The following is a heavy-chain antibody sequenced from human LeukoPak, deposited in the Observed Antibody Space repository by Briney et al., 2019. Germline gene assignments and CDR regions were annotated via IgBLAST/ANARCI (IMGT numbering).Heavy chain of an antibody. CDR1: GFSFSSYD. CDR2: ISTSGRSI. J-gene: IGHJ6*04. CDR3: ARGLNSAFDV. V-gene: IGHV3-48*01. Sequence: GGSLRLSWAGSGFSFSSYDMNWVRQSPGKGLEWISYISTSGRSIYYSEPVRGRFAISRDNARSSLSLQMAGLTAEDTAVYYCARGLNSAFDVWGNGTTVTVSS. D-gene: IGHD2-21*01.